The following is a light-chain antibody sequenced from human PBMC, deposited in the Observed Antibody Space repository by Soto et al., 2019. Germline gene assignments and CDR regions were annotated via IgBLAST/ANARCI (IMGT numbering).Light chain of an antibody. J-gene: IGLJ3*02. CDR3: ETWDSNTRV. CDR1: SGHSSYI. Sequence: QSVLTQSSSASASLGSSVKLTCTLSSGHSSYIIAWHQQQPGKAPRFLMKLEVSGSHNKGSGVPDRFSGSSSGADRYLTISNLQFEDEADYYCETWDSNTRVFGGGTKLTVL. CDR2: LEVSGSH. V-gene: IGLV4-60*02.